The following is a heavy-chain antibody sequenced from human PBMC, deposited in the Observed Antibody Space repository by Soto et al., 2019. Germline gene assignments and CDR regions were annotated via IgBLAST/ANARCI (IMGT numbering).Heavy chain of an antibody. CDR1: GGTLSSYT. D-gene: IGHD1-1*01. CDR3: ATSNDKGLDN. J-gene: IGHJ4*02. V-gene: IGHV1-69*02. CDR2: IIAVLNLT. Sequence: QVHLVQSGAEMKTPGSSVKVSCTPSGGTLSSYTIVWVRQAPGEGLEWIGRIIAVLNLTASAQKFQGRVTITADGSTRTVYMELSGLTSEDTAVYYCATSNDKGLDNWGQGTLVTVSS.